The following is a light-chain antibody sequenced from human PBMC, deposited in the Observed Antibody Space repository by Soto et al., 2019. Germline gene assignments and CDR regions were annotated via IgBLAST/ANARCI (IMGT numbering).Light chain of an antibody. CDR2: GNS. CDR1: SSNIGAGYD. Sequence: QSVLTQPPSVSGAPGQRVTISCTGSSSNIGAGYDVHWYQQLPGTAPKLLIYGNSNRPSGVPDRFSGSKSRTSASLAITGLQAEDEADYYCQSYDSSLSGSHVVFGGGTKLTVL. V-gene: IGLV1-40*01. CDR3: QSYDSSLSGSHVV. J-gene: IGLJ2*01.